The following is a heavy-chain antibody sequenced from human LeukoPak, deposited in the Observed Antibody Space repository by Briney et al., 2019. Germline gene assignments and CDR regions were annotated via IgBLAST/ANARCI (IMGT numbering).Heavy chain of an antibody. V-gene: IGHV1-18*01. CDR3: ARDATRGMIVDIAANYYLDV. CDR1: GYTFNTYG. Sequence: GASVKVSCKTSGYTFNTYGISWVRQAPGQGLEWMGWANTKNGDTTYAQRLQGRLIMTTDTSTSTAYMELRSLRSDDTAVYYCARDATRGMIVDIAANYYLDVWGKGIPVTVSS. J-gene: IGHJ6*04. D-gene: IGHD3-22*01. CDR2: ANTKNGDT.